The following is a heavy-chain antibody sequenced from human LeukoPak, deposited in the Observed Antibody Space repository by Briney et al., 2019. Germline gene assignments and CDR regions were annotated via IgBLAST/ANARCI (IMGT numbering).Heavy chain of an antibody. Sequence: GGSLRLSCAASGFTFSSYAMHWVRQAPGKGLEWVAVISKDGSIKFYADSVKGRFTISRDVSTNTLSLQGNSLRVEDTGVYYCARDGGGGYDWGFLDSWGQGILVTVSS. J-gene: IGHJ4*02. D-gene: IGHD5-12*01. V-gene: IGHV3-30-3*01. CDR1: GFTFSSYA. CDR2: ISKDGSIK. CDR3: ARDGGGGYDWGFLDS.